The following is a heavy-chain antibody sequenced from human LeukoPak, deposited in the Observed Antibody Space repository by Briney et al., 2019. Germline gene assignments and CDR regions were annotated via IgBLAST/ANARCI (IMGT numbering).Heavy chain of an antibody. CDR2: ISGSGGST. Sequence: AGSLRLSCAASGFTFSSYAMSWVRQAPGKGLEWVSAISGSGGSTYYAGSVKGRFTISRDNSKNTLYLQMNSLRAEDTAVYYCAKVVRAGGDYWGQGTLVTVVS. CDR3: AKVVRAGGDY. CDR1: GFTFSSYA. J-gene: IGHJ4*02. D-gene: IGHD3-10*01. V-gene: IGHV3-23*01.